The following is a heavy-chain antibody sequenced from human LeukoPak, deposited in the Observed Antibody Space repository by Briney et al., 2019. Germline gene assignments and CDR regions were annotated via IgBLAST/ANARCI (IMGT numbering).Heavy chain of an antibody. J-gene: IGHJ4*02. Sequence: ASVKVSCKASGYTFTGYYMHWVRQAPGQGLEWMGRINPNSGGTNYAQKFQGRVTMTRDTSISTAYMELSRLRSDDTAVYYCARVFPKLRDHDFDYWGQGTLVTVSS. CDR3: ARVFPKLRDHDFDY. CDR1: GYTFTGYY. D-gene: IGHD1-14*01. CDR2: INPNSGGT. V-gene: IGHV1-2*06.